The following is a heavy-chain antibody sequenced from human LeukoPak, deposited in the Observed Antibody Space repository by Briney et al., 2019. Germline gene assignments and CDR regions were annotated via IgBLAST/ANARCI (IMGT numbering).Heavy chain of an antibody. CDR1: GFTFSSYG. V-gene: IGHV3-33*01. J-gene: IGHJ5*02. CDR2: IWYDGSNK. CDR3: ARSHYYDSSGYPNWFDP. Sequence: PGGSLRLSCAASGFTFSSYGMHWVRRARGKGLEGVAVIWYDGSNKYYADSVKGRFTISRDNSKNTLYLQMNSLRAEDTAVYYCARSHYYDSSGYPNWFDPWGQGTLVTVSS. D-gene: IGHD3-22*01.